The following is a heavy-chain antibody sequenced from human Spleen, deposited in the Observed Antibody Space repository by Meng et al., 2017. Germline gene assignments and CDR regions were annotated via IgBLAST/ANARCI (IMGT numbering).Heavy chain of an antibody. J-gene: IGHJ4*02. V-gene: IGHV7-4-1*02. Sequence: VQLVQSGSDLKRLCGSGKVSCKASGYTFTSYAMNWVRQAPGKGLEWMGWINTNTGNPTYAQGFTGRFVFSLDTSVSTAYLQISSLKAEDTAVHYCARDYDFWSGRPLGYWGQGTLVTVSS. D-gene: IGHD3-3*01. CDR3: ARDYDFWSGRPLGY. CDR2: INTNTGNP. CDR1: GYTFTSYA.